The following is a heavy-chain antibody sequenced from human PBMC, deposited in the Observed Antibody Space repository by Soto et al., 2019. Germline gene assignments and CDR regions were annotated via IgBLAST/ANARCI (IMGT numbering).Heavy chain of an antibody. CDR3: ATGGGRFNYGMDV. J-gene: IGHJ6*02. CDR1: GGSIRSYY. D-gene: IGHD3-10*01. Sequence: SETLSLTCTVSGGSIRSYYWSWIRQPPGKGLEWIGYIYYSGSTNYNPSLKSRVTISVDTSKNQLSLKLSSVTAADTVVYYCATGGGRFNYGMDVWGQGTTVTVSS. V-gene: IGHV4-59*01. CDR2: IYYSGST.